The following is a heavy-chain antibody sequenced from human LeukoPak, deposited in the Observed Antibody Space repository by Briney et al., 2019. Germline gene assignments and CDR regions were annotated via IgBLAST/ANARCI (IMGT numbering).Heavy chain of an antibody. Sequence: PSETLSLTCAVYGGSFSGYYWSWIRQPPGKGLEWIGEINDSGSTNYNPSLKSRVTISVDTSKNQFSLKLSSVTAADTAVYYCARGRMITFGGVIDPPAGWGQGTLVTVSS. CDR2: INDSGST. D-gene: IGHD3-16*02. CDR1: GGSFSGYY. V-gene: IGHV4-34*01. CDR3: ARGRMITFGGVIDPPAG. J-gene: IGHJ4*02.